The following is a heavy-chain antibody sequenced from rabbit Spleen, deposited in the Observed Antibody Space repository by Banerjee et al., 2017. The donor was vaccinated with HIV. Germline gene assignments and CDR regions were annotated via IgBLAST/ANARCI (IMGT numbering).Heavy chain of an antibody. J-gene: IGHJ6*01. V-gene: IGHV1S40*01. CDR2: INAITGKA. CDR1: GFSFSSSDY. D-gene: IGHD8-1*01. Sequence: QSLEESGGGLVQPEGSLALTCKASGFSFSSSDYICWVRQAPGKGLEWIACINAITGKAVYANWAKGRSTFSKTSSTTVTLQMTSLTAADTATYFCARDAGTSFSTYGMDLWGPGTLVTVS. CDR3: ARDAGTSFSTYGMDL.